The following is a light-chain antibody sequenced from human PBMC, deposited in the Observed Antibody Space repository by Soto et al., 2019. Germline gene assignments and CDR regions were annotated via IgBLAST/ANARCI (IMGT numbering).Light chain of an antibody. V-gene: IGKV1-39*01. Sequence: DIQMTQSPSSLSASVGDRVTITCRASQSISSFLNWYQQKPGKAPKVLIYAASRLESGVPSRFSGSGSGTDFTLTIISLQPEDYATYYCQQSYSTPPRYTFGQGTKVDIK. CDR3: QQSYSTPPRYT. CDR2: AAS. CDR1: QSISSF. J-gene: IGKJ2*01.